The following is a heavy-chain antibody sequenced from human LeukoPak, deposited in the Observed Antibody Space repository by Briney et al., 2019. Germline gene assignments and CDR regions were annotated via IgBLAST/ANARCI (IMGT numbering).Heavy chain of an antibody. CDR2: IDPSDSYT. Sequence: GESLRTSWKGSGYSFTSYWISWVRQMPGKGLEWMGRIDPSDSYTNYSPSFQGHVTISADKSISTAYLQWSSLKASDTAMYYCARVRLWFGEPSHFDYWGQGTLVTVSS. CDR1: GYSFTSYW. D-gene: IGHD3-10*01. CDR3: ARVRLWFGEPSHFDY. V-gene: IGHV5-10-1*01. J-gene: IGHJ4*02.